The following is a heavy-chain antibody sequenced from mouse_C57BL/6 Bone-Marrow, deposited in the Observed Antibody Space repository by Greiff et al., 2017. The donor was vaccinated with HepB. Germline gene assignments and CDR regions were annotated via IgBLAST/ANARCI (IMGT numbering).Heavy chain of an antibody. J-gene: IGHJ2*01. CDR2: IDPEDGDT. D-gene: IGHD1-1*01. V-gene: IGHV14-1*01. CDR1: GFNIKDYY. Sequence: EVKLQESGAELVRPGASVKLSCTASGFNIKDYYMHWVKPRPEQGLEWIGRIDPEDGDTEYAPKFQGKATMTADPSSNTAYLQLSSLTSEDTAVYYFTTWILRYPYYFDYWGQGTTLTVSS. CDR3: TTWILRYPYYFDY.